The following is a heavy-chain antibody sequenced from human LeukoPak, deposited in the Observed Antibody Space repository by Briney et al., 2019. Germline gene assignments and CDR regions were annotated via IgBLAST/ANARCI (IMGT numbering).Heavy chain of an antibody. V-gene: IGHV4-4*07. Sequence: SETLSLTRTVSGGSISSYYWSWIRQPAGKGLEWIGRIYTSGSTNYNPSLKSRVTMSVDTSKNQFSLKLSSVTAADTAVYYCVGSVEYSYGYYYYYYMDVWGKGTTVTISS. CDR2: IYTSGST. D-gene: IGHD5-18*01. CDR1: GGSISSYY. J-gene: IGHJ6*03. CDR3: VGSVEYSYGYYYYYYMDV.